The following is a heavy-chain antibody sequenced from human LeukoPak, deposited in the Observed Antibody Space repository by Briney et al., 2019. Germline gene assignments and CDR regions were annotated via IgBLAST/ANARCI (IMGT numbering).Heavy chain of an antibody. D-gene: IGHD3-10*01. Sequence: GGSLRLSCAASGFTFSSYSMNWVRQAPGKGLEWVSSISSSSSYIYYADSVKGRFTISRDNAKNSLYLQMNSLRAEDTAVYYCARGFCGAGSYSSDYRGQGTLVTVSS. CDR3: ARGFCGAGSYSSDY. V-gene: IGHV3-21*01. CDR1: GFTFSSYS. J-gene: IGHJ4*02. CDR2: ISSSSSYI.